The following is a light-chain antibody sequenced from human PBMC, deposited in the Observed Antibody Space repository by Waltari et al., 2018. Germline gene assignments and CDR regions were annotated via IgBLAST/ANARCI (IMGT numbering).Light chain of an antibody. CDR1: SSNIGRNY. CDR2: RNN. Sequence: QSVLTQPPSASGTPGQRVTISCSGSSSNIGRNYVSWYQQLPGTAPKLLIYRNNQRPSGVPDRFSGSESGTSASLAISGLRSDDEADYYCAAWDDSLSGGVFGGGTRLTVL. CDR3: AAWDDSLSGGV. V-gene: IGLV1-47*01. J-gene: IGLJ3*02.